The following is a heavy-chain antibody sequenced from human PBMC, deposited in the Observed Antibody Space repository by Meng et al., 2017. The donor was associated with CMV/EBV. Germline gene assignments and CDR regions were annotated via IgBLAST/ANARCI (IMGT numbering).Heavy chain of an antibody. Sequence: QVQLLQSGAEVKKPXASVKVSCKASGYTFTSYGISWVRQAPGQGLEWMGWISAYNGNTNYAQKLQGRVTMTTDTSTSTAYMELRSLRSDDTAVYYCARVGLSMIVVEPPFDYWGQGTLGTVSS. CDR3: ARVGLSMIVVEPPFDY. J-gene: IGHJ4*02. V-gene: IGHV1-18*01. D-gene: IGHD3-22*01. CDR2: ISAYNGNT. CDR1: GYTFTSYG.